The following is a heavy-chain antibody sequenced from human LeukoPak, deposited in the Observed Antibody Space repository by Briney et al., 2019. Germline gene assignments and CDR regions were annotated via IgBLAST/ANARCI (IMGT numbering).Heavy chain of an antibody. J-gene: IGHJ4*02. Sequence: GGSLRLSCAASGFTFSSYSMNWVRQAPGKGLEWVSYISSSSSTIYYADSVKGRFTISRGNAKNSLYLQMNSLRAEDTAVYYCARLMITFGGVIVPGFDYWGQGTLVTVSS. V-gene: IGHV3-48*01. D-gene: IGHD3-16*02. CDR2: ISSSSSTI. CDR1: GFTFSSYS. CDR3: ARLMITFGGVIVPGFDY.